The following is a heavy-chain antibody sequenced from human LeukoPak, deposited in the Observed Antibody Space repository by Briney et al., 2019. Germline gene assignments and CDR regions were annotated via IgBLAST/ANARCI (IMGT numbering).Heavy chain of an antibody. V-gene: IGHV4-31*03. CDR2: IYYSGST. Sequence: PSETLSLTCTVSGGSISSGGYYWSWIRQHPGKGLEWIGYIYYSGSTYYNPSLKSRVTISVDTSKNQFSLKLSSVTAADTAVYYCARAPEYSEPYFNYWGQGTLVTVSS. D-gene: IGHD2/OR15-2a*01. CDR3: ARAPEYSEPYFNY. CDR1: GGSISSGGYY. J-gene: IGHJ4*02.